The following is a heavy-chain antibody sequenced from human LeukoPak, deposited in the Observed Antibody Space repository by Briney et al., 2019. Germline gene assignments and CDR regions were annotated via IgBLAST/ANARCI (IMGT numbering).Heavy chain of an antibody. CDR3: ATGNEYYFDH. D-gene: IGHD1-14*01. Sequence: PGRSLRLSCAASGFTFSSYGMHWVRQAPGKGLEWVAVISYDGSNKYYADSVRGRFTISRDNSKNTLYLQMNSLRVEDTAVYYCATGNEYYFDHWGQGTLVTVSS. CDR1: GFTFSSYG. V-gene: IGHV3-30*03. CDR2: ISYDGSNK. J-gene: IGHJ4*02.